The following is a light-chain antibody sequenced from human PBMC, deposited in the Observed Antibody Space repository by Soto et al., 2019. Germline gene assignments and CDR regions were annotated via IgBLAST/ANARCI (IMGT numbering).Light chain of an antibody. CDR3: QQYGSSPT. CDR2: GAS. Sequence: EIVLTQSPGTLSLSPGERATLSCRASQSISSSYLAWYQQKPGQAPRLLIYGASNRSTGIPDRISGSGSGTDFILIISKLGPEDFAVYYDQQYGSSPTFGQGTNVEIK. J-gene: IGKJ1*01. V-gene: IGKV3-20*01. CDR1: QSISSSY.